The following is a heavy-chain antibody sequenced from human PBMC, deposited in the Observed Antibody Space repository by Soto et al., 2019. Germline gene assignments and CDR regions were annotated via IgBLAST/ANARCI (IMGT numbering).Heavy chain of an antibody. J-gene: IGHJ1*01. Sequence: GGSLRLSCAASGFAFTNAWMNWVRQAPGKGLEWVGHINSKTDGGTTDYAAPVKGRFTISISDSKNTLYLQMNSLKTEDTAVYYCATDPRHWGQGTLVTVSS. CDR2: INSKTDGGTT. CDR1: GFAFTNAW. CDR3: ATDPRH. V-gene: IGHV3-15*01.